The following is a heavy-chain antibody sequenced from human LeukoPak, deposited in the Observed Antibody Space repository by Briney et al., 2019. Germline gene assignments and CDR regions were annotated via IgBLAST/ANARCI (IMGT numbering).Heavy chain of an antibody. Sequence: PGGSLRLSCAASGFTFSSYAMHWVRQAPGKGLEYVSAISSNGGSTYYANSVKGRFTISRDNSKNTLYLQMGSLRAEDMAVYYCARDPTFGGPFDYWGQGTLVTVSS. CDR2: ISSNGGST. CDR3: ARDPTFGGPFDY. CDR1: GFTFSSYA. D-gene: IGHD3-10*01. J-gene: IGHJ4*02. V-gene: IGHV3-64*01.